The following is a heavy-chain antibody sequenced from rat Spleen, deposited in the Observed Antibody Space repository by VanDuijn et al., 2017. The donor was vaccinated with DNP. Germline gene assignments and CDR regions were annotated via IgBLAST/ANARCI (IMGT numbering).Heavy chain of an antibody. CDR2: ITSSGGST. D-gene: IGHD1-11*01. J-gene: IGHJ3*01. CDR3: ARHGAEGIVAGDWFAY. CDR1: GFTFSFYG. Sequence: EVHLVESGGGLVQPGRSLKLSCAASGFTFSFYGMTWIRQVPGKGLEWVASITSSGGSTYYPDSVRGRFTISRDDAKSSLYLQMDSLRSEDTATYYCARHGAEGIVAGDWFAYWGQGTLVTVSS. V-gene: IGHV5S13*01.